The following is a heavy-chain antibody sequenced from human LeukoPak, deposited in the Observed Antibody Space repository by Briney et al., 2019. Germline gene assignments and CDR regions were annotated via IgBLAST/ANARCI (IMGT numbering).Heavy chain of an antibody. CDR2: ISGFNGHT. CDR3: ARAWLRRKFYYYMDV. V-gene: IGHV1-18*04. Sequence: ASVTVSCKASGYTFTSYYMHWVRQAPGQGLEWVGWISGFNGHTKYAQNLQDRVTMTTDTSTSTAYMELRSLRSDDTAVYYCARAWLRRKFYYYMDVWGKGTTVTVSS. CDR1: GYTFTSYY. J-gene: IGHJ6*03. D-gene: IGHD5-12*01.